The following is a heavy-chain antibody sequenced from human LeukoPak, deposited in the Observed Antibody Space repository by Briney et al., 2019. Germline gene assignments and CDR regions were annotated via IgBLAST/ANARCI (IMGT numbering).Heavy chain of an antibody. CDR2: IKQDGSEK. J-gene: IGHJ4*02. D-gene: IGHD4-23*01. CDR3: ASQNDYGGNCFFEY. Sequence: GGSLRLSCAASGFTFSSYWMSWVRQAPGKGLEWVANIKQDGSEKYYVDSVKGRFTISRDNAKSSLYLQINSLRAEDTAVYYCASQNDYGGNCFFEYWGQGTLVTVSS. V-gene: IGHV3-7*01. CDR1: GFTFSSYW.